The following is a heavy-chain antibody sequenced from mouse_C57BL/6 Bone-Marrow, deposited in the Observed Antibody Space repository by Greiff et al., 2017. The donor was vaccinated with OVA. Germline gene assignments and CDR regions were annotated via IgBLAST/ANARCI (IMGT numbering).Heavy chain of an antibody. CDR3: AVYDYLFAY. CDR1: GYTFTSYW. D-gene: IGHD2-4*01. CDR2: IHPNSGST. V-gene: IGHV1-64*01. Sequence: QVQLQQSGAELVNPGASVKLSCKASGYTFTSYWMHWVKQRPGQGLEWIGMIHPNSGSTNYNEKFKSKATLTVDKSSSTAYMQLSSLTSEDSAVYYCAVYDYLFAYWGQGTLVTVSA. J-gene: IGHJ3*01.